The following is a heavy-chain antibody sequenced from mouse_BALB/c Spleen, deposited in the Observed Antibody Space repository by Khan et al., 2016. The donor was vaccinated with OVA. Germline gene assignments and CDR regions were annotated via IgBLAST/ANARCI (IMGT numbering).Heavy chain of an antibody. CDR1: GFSLTSYG. CDR3: ARLEDI. Sequence: QVQLKQSGPGLVAPSQSLSITCTVSGFSLTSYGVHWVRQPQGKGMERLGVIWAGGSTTYNSALMSRLCISKDNSKSQVFLKMNSLQTDDTAMYYCARLEDIWGQGTTLTVSS. J-gene: IGHJ2*01. D-gene: IGHD1-3*01. CDR2: IWAGGST. V-gene: IGHV2-9*02.